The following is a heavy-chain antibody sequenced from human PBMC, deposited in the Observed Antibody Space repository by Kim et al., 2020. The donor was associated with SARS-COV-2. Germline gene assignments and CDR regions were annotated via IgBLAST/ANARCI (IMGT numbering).Heavy chain of an antibody. CDR3: ARDASKYCSRTSCYSGYYYYGMDV. Sequence: ASVKVSCKASGYTFTDYGISWVRQAPGQGLEWMGWIGVYNGDIKYAQNFQGRVTVTTETSTSTAYMELRSLRSDDTAVYYCARDASKYCSRTSCYSGYYYYGMDVWGQGTTFTVSS. CDR1: GYTFTDYG. J-gene: IGHJ6*02. V-gene: IGHV1-18*04. D-gene: IGHD2-2*02. CDR2: IGVYNGDI.